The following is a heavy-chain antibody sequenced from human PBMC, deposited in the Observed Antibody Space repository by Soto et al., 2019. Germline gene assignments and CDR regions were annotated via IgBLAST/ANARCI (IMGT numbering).Heavy chain of an antibody. V-gene: IGHV3-30*18. CDR3: AKDDDIYGNGRYYFDY. D-gene: IGHD3-9*01. CDR1: GFTFSSYG. J-gene: IGHJ4*02. CDR2: ISYDGSNK. Sequence: QVQLVESGGGVVQPGRSLRLSCAASGFTFSSYGMHWVRQAPGKGLEWVAVISYDGSNKYYADSVKDRFTISRDNSKNTLYLQMNSLRAEDTAVYYCAKDDDIYGNGRYYFDYWGQGTLVTVSS.